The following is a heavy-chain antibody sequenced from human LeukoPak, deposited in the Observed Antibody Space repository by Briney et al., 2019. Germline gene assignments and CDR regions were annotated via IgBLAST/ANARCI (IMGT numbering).Heavy chain of an antibody. J-gene: IGHJ4*02. V-gene: IGHV3-23*01. CDR2: ISGSGGST. CDR1: GFTFSSYA. Sequence: GGSLRLSCAASGFTFSSYAMSGVRQAPGKGLEWVSAISGSGGSTYYADSVKGRFTISRDNSKNTLYLQMNSLRAEDTAVYYCAKVPRLSVVNFDYWGQGTLVTVSS. D-gene: IGHD4-23*01. CDR3: AKVPRLSVVNFDY.